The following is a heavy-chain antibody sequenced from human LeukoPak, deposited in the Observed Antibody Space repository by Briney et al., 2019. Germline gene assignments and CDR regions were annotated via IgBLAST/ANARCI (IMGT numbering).Heavy chain of an antibody. CDR3: VTDRRGILVRGTTFDY. J-gene: IGHJ4*02. Sequence: GGSLRLTCSASGFTFSSYAMHWVRQAPGKGLEYVSAISSNGGSTYYADSVKGRFTISRDNSKNTLYLQMSSLRAEDTAVYYCVTDRRGILVRGTTFDYWGQGTLVTVSS. D-gene: IGHD3-10*01. V-gene: IGHV3-64D*06. CDR2: ISSNGGST. CDR1: GFTFSSYA.